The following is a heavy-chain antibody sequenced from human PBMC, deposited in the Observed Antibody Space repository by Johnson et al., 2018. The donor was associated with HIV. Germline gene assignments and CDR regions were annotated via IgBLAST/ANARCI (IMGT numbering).Heavy chain of an antibody. CDR3: ARRSTESDAFDV. D-gene: IGHD2-2*01. Sequence: QVQLVESGGGLVQPGGSLRLSCAASRFSFSSYWMHWVRQAPGKGLEWVAVISYDGSNKYYADSVKGRFTISRDNSKNTLYLQMNSLRAEDTAVYYCARRSTESDAFDVWGPGTVVIVSS. V-gene: IGHV3-30*03. CDR1: RFSFSSYW. CDR2: ISYDGSNK. J-gene: IGHJ3*01.